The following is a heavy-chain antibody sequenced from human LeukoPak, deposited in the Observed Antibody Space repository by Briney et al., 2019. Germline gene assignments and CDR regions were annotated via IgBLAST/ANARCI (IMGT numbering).Heavy chain of an antibody. V-gene: IGHV6-1*01. J-gene: IGHJ4*02. CDR3: AREAVNSSGWYEGYYFDY. CDR2: TYYRSKWYN. Sequence: SQTLSLTCAISGDSVSSNSAAWNWIRQSASRGLEWLGRTYYRSKWYNDYAVSVKSRITINPDTSKNQFSLQLNSVTPEDTAVYYCAREAVNSSGWYEGYYFDYWGQGTLVTVSS. CDR1: GDSVSSNSAA. D-gene: IGHD6-19*01.